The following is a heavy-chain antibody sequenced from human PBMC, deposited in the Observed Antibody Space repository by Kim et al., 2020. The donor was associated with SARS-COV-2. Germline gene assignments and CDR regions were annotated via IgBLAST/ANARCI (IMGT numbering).Heavy chain of an antibody. CDR3: AKDYCPGGVCPYYYMDV. J-gene: IGHJ6*03. Sequence: VTGRFTISRDNAKNSLYLQMNSLRAEDTALYYCAKDYCPGGVCPYYYMDVWGKGTTVTVSS. V-gene: IGHV3-9*01. D-gene: IGHD2-8*02.